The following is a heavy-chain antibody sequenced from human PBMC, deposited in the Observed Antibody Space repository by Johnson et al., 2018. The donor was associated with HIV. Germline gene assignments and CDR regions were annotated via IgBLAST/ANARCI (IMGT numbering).Heavy chain of an antibody. J-gene: IGHJ3*02. CDR1: GFTFSSYG. D-gene: IGHD7-27*01. CDR2: IRYDGSNK. CDR3: ARDPTTQNSRLTGDFGAFDI. Sequence: QVQLVESGGGVVQPGRSLRLSCAASGFTFSSYGMHWVRQAPGKGLEWVAFIRYDGSNKYYADSVKGRFTISRDNSKNTLYLQMNSLTVEDTALYYCARDPTTQNSRLTGDFGAFDIWGQGTMVIVSS. V-gene: IGHV3-33*01.